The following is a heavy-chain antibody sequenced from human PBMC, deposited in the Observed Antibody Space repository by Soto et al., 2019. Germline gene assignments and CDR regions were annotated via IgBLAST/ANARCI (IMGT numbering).Heavy chain of an antibody. J-gene: IGHJ6*02. Sequence: GGSLRLSCAASGFTFDDYGMSWVRQAPGKGLEWVSGINWNGGSTGYADSVKGRFTISRDNAKNSLYLQMNSLRAEDTALYYCARVRKLLWFGELPSYGMDVWGQGTTVTVSS. V-gene: IGHV3-20*04. D-gene: IGHD3-10*01. CDR3: ARVRKLLWFGELPSYGMDV. CDR1: GFTFDDYG. CDR2: INWNGGST.